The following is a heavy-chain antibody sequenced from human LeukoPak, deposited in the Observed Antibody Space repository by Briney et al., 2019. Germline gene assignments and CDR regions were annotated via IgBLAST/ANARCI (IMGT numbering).Heavy chain of an antibody. CDR3: AAGPYKWNYVGYFDL. J-gene: IGHJ2*01. D-gene: IGHD1-7*01. Sequence: GASVKVSCKASGFTFTNSAVQWVRQARGQRLEWIGWIVVGSGNTNYAQKFQERVTITRDMSTSTAYMELSSLRSEDTAVYYCAAGPYKWNYVGYFDLWGRGTLVTVSS. CDR2: IVVGSGNT. V-gene: IGHV1-58*01. CDR1: GFTFTNSA.